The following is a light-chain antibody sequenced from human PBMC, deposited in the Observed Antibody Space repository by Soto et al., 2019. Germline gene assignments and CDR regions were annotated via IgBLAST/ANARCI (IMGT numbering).Light chain of an antibody. CDR3: QHYVTSSWT. CDR2: GAS. V-gene: IGKV3-20*01. Sequence: EIVLTQSPGTLSLSPGERATLSCRASQSVTNSYLAWYQQKPGQAPRLLIYGASSRATGIPDRFSGSGSGTAFTLTITRLEPEDFAGYFCQHYVTSSWTCGQGTKVEIK. CDR1: QSVTNSY. J-gene: IGKJ1*01.